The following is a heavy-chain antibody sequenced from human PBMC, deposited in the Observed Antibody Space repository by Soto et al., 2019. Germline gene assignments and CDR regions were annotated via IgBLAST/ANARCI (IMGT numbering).Heavy chain of an antibody. CDR1: GGTFSSYT. V-gene: IGHV1-69*02. D-gene: IGHD3-10*01. Sequence: QVQLVQSGAEVKKPGSSVKVSCKASGGTFSSYTISWVRQAPGQGLEWMGRIIPILGIANYAQKFQGRVTIPADKSTSTAYMELSSLRSEDTAVYYCARCPYYYGSGSYYAGGWFDPWGQGTLVTVSS. CDR2: IIPILGIA. CDR3: ARCPYYYGSGSYYAGGWFDP. J-gene: IGHJ5*01.